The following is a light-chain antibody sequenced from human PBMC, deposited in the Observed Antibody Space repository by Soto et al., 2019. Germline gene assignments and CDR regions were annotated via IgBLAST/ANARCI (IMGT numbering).Light chain of an antibody. CDR1: QSISSW. CDR2: KPS. J-gene: IGKJ1*01. CDR3: QQYYSYLWT. V-gene: IGKV1-5*03. Sequence: DIQMTQSPSTLSASVGDRVTITCRASQSISSWLAWYQQKPGKAPKLLIYKPSSLESGVPSRFSGSGSGTEFTLTSSSLQHDDFAPYYDQQYYSYLWTFGQGTKVEGK.